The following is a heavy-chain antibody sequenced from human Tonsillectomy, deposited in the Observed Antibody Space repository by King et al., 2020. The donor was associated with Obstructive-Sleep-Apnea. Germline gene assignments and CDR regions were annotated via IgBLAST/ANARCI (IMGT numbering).Heavy chain of an antibody. D-gene: IGHD3-22*01. J-gene: IGHJ4*02. CDR1: GGSISSSSYY. Sequence: LQLQESGPGLVKPSETLTLTCTVSGGSISSSSYYWGWIRQPPGKGLEWIGSIYYSGSTYYNPSLKSRVTISVDTSKNQFSLKLNSVTAADTAVYCCARGGDSSGYYLRTPPFDYWGQGTLVTVSS. CDR3: ARGGDSSGYYLRTPPFDY. CDR2: IYYSGST. V-gene: IGHV4-39*07.